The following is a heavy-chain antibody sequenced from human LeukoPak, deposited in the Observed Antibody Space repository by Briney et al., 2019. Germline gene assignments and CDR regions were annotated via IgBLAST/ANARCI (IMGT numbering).Heavy chain of an antibody. V-gene: IGHV4-31*03. CDR3: AREPRITMVRGVIIGYFDY. J-gene: IGHJ4*02. Sequence: SQTLSLTCTVSGGSISSGGYYWSWIRQHPGKGLEWIGYIYYSGSTYYNPSLKGRVTISVDTSKNQFSLKLSSVTAADTAVYYCAREPRITMVRGVIIGYFDYWGQGTLVTVSS. D-gene: IGHD3-10*01. CDR2: IYYSGST. CDR1: GGSISSGGYY.